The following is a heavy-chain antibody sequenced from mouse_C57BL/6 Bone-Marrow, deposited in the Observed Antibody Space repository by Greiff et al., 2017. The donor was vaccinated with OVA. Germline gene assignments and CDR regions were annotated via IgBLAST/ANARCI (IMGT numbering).Heavy chain of an antibody. V-gene: IGHV1-55*01. J-gene: IGHJ4*01. CDR2: IYPGSGST. D-gene: IGHD2-2*01. CDR1: GYTFTSYW. CDR3: ARFYYGYDGYAMDY. Sequence: VQLQQPGAELVKPGASVKMSCKASGYTFTSYWITWVKQRPGQGLEWIGDIYPGSGSTNYNEKFKSKATLTVDTSSSTAYMQLSNLTSEDSAVYYCARFYYGYDGYAMDYWGQGTSVTVSS.